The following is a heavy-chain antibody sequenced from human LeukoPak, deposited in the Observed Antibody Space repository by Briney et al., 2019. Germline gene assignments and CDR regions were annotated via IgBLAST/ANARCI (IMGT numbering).Heavy chain of an antibody. D-gene: IGHD2/OR15-2a*01. CDR1: GGSFSGYY. V-gene: IGHV4-34*01. CDR3: ARGTRGSMSDY. Sequence: SETLSLTCAVYGGSFSGYYWSWIRQPPGKGLEWIGEINHSGSTNYNPSLKSRVTISVDTSKNQFSLKLSSVTAADTAVYYCARGTRGSMSDYWGQGTLVTVSS. CDR2: INHSGST. J-gene: IGHJ4*02.